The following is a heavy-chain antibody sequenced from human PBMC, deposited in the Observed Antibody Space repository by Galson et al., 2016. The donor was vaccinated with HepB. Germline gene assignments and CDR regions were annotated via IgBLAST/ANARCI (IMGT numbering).Heavy chain of an antibody. D-gene: IGHD6-19*01. CDR2: ISGDGGST. V-gene: IGHV3-23*01. CDR1: GFTFGRYA. Sequence: SLRLSCAASGFTFGRYAMSWVRQAPGKGLEWVSAISGDGGSTYYAGSVQGRFTSSRDRSTNTVYLQMNSLRTDDTAVYYCARFTQEWLDRVYYFDYWGQGTLVT. CDR3: ARFTQEWLDRVYYFDY. J-gene: IGHJ4*02.